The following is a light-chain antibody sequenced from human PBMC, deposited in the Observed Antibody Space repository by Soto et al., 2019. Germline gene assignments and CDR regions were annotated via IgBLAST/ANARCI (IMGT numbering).Light chain of an antibody. Sequence: DIVMTQSPATLSVSPGERATLSCRASQSVSSNLAWHQQRPGQAPRLLIYGASTRATGVPARFSGSGSGTDFTLTISSLEPEDFAVYYCQQRSNWPPLTFGGGTRLEIK. V-gene: IGKV3-11*01. CDR2: GAS. J-gene: IGKJ5*01. CDR1: QSVSSN. CDR3: QQRSNWPPLT.